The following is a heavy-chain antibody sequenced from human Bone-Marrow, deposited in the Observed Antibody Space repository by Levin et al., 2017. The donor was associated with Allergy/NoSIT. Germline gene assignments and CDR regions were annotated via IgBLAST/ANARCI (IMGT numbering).Heavy chain of an antibody. CDR1: GDSVSSKSFS. J-gene: IGHJ3*01. Sequence: PSETLSLTCAISGDSVSSKSFSWSWLRQSPSRGLEWLGRTYYRSKWYNEYGSSVRSRITINPDTSKNQFSLQLNSVTPEDTAVYYCARDGSADDGGWHGGFEVWGQGTRVTVSS. CDR2: TYYRSKWYN. D-gene: IGHD6-19*01. V-gene: IGHV6-1*01. CDR3: ARDGSADDGGWHGGFEV.